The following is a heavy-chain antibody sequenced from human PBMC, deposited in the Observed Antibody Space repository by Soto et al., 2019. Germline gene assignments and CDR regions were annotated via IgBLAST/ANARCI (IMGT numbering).Heavy chain of an antibody. Sequence: GGSLRLSCAASGFTFSSYGMHWVRQAPGKGLEWVAVIWYDGSNKYYADSVKGRFTISRDNSKNTLYLQMNSLRAEDTAVYYCARGSRRLLHGMDVWGQGTTVTVSS. V-gene: IGHV3-33*01. CDR2: IWYDGSNK. J-gene: IGHJ6*02. CDR3: ARGSRRLLHGMDV. D-gene: IGHD2-15*01. CDR1: GFTFSSYG.